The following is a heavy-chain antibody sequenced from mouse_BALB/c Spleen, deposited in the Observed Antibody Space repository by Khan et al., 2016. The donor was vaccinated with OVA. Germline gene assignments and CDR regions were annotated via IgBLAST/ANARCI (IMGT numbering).Heavy chain of an antibody. Sequence: QVQLQQSGAELVKPGASVKLSCKTSGYTFTSYWIQWVKQRPGQGLGWIGQIFPGTGTTYYNENFKGKATLTVDTSSHTAYMQFSSLTCEDSAVYFCARGYFGDYEFAYWGQETLVTVS. J-gene: IGHJ3*01. CDR2: IFPGTGTT. V-gene: IGHV1S132*01. D-gene: IGHD2-13*01. CDR1: GYTFTSYW. CDR3: ARGYFGDYEFAY.